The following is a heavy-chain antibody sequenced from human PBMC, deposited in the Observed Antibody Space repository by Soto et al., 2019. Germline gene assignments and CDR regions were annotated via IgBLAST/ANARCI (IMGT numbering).Heavy chain of an antibody. CDR2: INSDGSST. D-gene: IGHD5-12*01. V-gene: IGHV3-74*01. Sequence: EVQLVESGGGLVQPGGSLRLSCAASGFTFSSYWMHWVRQAPGKGLVWVSRINSDGSSTSYADSVKGRFTISRDNAKNTLYLQMNSLRAEDTAVYYCARGYRGYDLFDDWGQGTLVTVSS. CDR3: ARGYRGYDLFDD. CDR1: GFTFSSYW. J-gene: IGHJ4*02.